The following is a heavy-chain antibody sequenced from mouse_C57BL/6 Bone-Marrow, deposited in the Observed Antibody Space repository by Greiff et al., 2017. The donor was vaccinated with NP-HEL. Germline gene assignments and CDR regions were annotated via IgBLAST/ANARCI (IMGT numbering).Heavy chain of an antibody. CDR2: IHPNSGST. J-gene: IGHJ1*03. CDR1: GYTFTSYW. D-gene: IGHD1-1*02. Sequence: QVQLQQPGAELVKPGASVKLSCKASGYTFTSYWMHWVKQRPGQGLEWIGMIHPNSGSTNYNEKFKSKATLTVDKSSSTAYMQLSSLTSEDSAVYYCASGEDYAHWYFDVWGTGTTVTVSS. CDR3: ASGEDYAHWYFDV. V-gene: IGHV1-64*01.